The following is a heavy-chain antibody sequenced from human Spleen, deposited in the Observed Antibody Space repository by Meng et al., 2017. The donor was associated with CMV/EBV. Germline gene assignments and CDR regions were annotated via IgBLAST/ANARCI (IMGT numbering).Heavy chain of an antibody. D-gene: IGHD4-17*01. CDR1: GFSFMSYS. CDR2: ISSSYDYV. Sequence: GESLKISCAASGFSFMSYSMSWVRQAPGKGLEWVSSISSSYDYVYYADSVKGRFTISRDNTKNSLFLQMNSPRAEDTAVYYCARAPYGAYERYYFDYWGQGTLVTVSS. V-gene: IGHV3-21*01. J-gene: IGHJ4*02. CDR3: ARAPYGAYERYYFDY.